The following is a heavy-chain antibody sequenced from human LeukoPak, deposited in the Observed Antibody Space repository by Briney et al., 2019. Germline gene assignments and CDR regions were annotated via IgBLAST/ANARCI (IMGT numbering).Heavy chain of an antibody. Sequence: SVKVSCKASGYTFTSYGISWVRQAPGQGLEWMGWISAYNGNTNYAQKLQGRVTMTTDTSTSTAYMELRSLRSDDTAVYYCARPTYYDFWSGYPRPYYFDYWGQGTLVTVSS. CDR2: ISAYNGNT. J-gene: IGHJ4*02. V-gene: IGHV1-18*01. CDR3: ARPTYYDFWSGYPRPYYFDY. CDR1: GYTFTSYG. D-gene: IGHD3-3*01.